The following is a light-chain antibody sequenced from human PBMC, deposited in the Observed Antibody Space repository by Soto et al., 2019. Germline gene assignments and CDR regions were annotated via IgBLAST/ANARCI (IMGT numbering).Light chain of an antibody. CDR1: SSDVGIYKY. CDR2: EVT. Sequence: QSVLTQPASVSGSPGQSIAISCTGSSSDVGIYKYVSWYQQHPGKVPKLIIYEVTNRPSGVSNRFSGSKSGNTASLTISGLQAEDDDDYCSTSYTTSTTRVFGTGTKVTVL. CDR3: TSYTTSTTRV. V-gene: IGLV2-14*01. J-gene: IGLJ1*01.